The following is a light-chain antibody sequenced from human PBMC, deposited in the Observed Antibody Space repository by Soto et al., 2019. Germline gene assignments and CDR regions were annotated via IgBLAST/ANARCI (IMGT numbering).Light chain of an antibody. CDR3: TSYTPSSTDV. J-gene: IGLJ1*01. CDR1: SSDVGNYDY. Sequence: QSALTQPASVSGSPGQSITISCTGTSSDVGNYDYVSWYQQYPGKAPRLMIYAVSRRPSGVSNRFSGSKSGNTASLTISGLQAEDEADYYCTSYTPSSTDVFGTGTQLTAL. CDR2: AVS. V-gene: IGLV2-14*03.